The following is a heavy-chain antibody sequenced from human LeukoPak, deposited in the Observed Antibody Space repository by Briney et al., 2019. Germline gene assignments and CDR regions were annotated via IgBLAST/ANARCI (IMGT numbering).Heavy chain of an antibody. V-gene: IGHV1-69*04. J-gene: IGHJ3*02. CDR1: GGTFSSYA. CDR3: VITGDPTGDSSGYYRLENVAFDI. Sequence: ASVKVSCKASGGTFSSYAISWVRQAPGQGLEWMGRIIPILGIANYAQKFQGRVTITADKSTSTAYMELSSLRSEDTAVYYCVITGDPTGDSSGYYRLENVAFDIWGQGTMVTVSS. CDR2: IIPILGIA. D-gene: IGHD3-22*01.